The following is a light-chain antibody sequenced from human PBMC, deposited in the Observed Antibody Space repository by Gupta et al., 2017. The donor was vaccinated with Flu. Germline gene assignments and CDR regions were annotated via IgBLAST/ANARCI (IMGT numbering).Light chain of an antibody. CDR3: YSYATSGIRL. CDR2: EGS. Sequence: ALPQPASGSGSPGQSTTTPCPGTTSDIGSYDVVTWYQQHPGKAPKVIIYEGSKRPSGVSNRFSGSKSGTTASLTISGLQAEDEADYYCYSYATSGIRLFGTGTKVTVL. CDR1: TSDIGSYDV. J-gene: IGLJ1*01. V-gene: IGLV2-23*01.